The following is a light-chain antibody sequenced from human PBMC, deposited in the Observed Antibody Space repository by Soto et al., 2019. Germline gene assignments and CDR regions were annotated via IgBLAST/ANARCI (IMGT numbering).Light chain of an antibody. V-gene: IGKV3-15*01. Sequence: EIVMTQSPATLSVSPGERGTLSCRASQSVARNLAWYQQKPGQAPRLLIHGASTRATGVPARFSGSGSGTECTLTISSLQSEDLAVYYCHQYNNWPVTFGQGTRLEIK. CDR1: QSVARN. J-gene: IGKJ5*01. CDR3: HQYNNWPVT. CDR2: GAS.